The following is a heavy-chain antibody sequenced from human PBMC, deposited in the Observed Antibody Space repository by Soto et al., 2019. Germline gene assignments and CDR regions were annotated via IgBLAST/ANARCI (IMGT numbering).Heavy chain of an antibody. CDR1: GGSISSGSYY. D-gene: IGHD6-13*01. CDR2: IYYSGST. CDR3: ARAGSWIYYDY. V-gene: IGHV4-61*01. J-gene: IGHJ4*02. Sequence: TSETLSLTCTASGGSISSGSYYWSWIRQPPGKGLEWIGYIYYSGSTNYNPSLKSRVTISVDTSKNQFSLKLSSVTAADTAVYYCARAGSWIYYDYWGQGTLVTVSS.